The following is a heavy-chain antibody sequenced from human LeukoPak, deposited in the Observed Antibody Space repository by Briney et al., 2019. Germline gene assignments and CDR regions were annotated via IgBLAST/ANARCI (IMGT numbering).Heavy chain of an antibody. CDR2: ILSDGSKE. D-gene: IGHD3-3*01. V-gene: IGHV3-33*01. CDR3: ARNQRYYDFWSDRRGSFDY. Sequence: GGFLRLSCAASGFTFSSYGMHWVRQAPGKGLEWVAVILSDGSKEFYTDSVKGRFTISRDNSKNSLFLQMNSLRAEDTAFYYCARNQRYYDFWSDRRGSFDYWGQGTRVTVSS. J-gene: IGHJ4*02. CDR1: GFTFSSYG.